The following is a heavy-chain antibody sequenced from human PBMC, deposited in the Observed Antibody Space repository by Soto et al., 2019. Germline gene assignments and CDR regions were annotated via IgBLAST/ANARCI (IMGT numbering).Heavy chain of an antibody. D-gene: IGHD1-26*01. Sequence: QVQLVESGGGVVQPGRSLRLSCAASGFTFSSYGMHWVRQAPGKGLEWVAVISYDGSNKYYADSVKGRFTISRDNSKNTLYLKMNSLRAEDTAVYYCAKDIVYSGSYYGDYWGQGTLVTVSS. J-gene: IGHJ4*02. CDR3: AKDIVYSGSYYGDY. CDR1: GFTFSSYG. CDR2: ISYDGSNK. V-gene: IGHV3-30*18.